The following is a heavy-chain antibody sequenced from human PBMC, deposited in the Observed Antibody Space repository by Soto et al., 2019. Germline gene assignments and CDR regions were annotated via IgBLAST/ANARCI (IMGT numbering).Heavy chain of an antibody. V-gene: IGHV4-61*01. CDR1: GGSVSSGSYY. J-gene: IGHJ5*02. D-gene: IGHD3-22*01. CDR2: IFYSGNT. Sequence: SETLSLTCNVSGGSVSSGSYYWSWIRQPPGKGLEWIGYIFYSGNTNYNPSLKSRVTMSVDTSKNQFSLMLSSVTAADTAVYYCARVPLTYYYDSTYTFDTWGQGTLVTVSS. CDR3: ARVPLTYYYDSTYTFDT.